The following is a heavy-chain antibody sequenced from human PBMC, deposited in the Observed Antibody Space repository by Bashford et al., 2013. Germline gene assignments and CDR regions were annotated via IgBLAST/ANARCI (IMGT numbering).Heavy chain of an antibody. CDR3: ASPYSSAWFLPGT. V-gene: IGHV3-7*01. Sequence: GSLRLSCTASGFTFTGSWMTWVRQAPGKGLEWVAYIKSDVSEKYYVDSVKGRFTVSRDNTRNSLSLQMNSLRADDTAVYYCASPYSSAWFLPGTWGQGTLVTVSS. CDR1: GFTFTGSW. J-gene: IGHJ5*02. CDR2: IKSDVSEK. D-gene: IGHD6-19*01.